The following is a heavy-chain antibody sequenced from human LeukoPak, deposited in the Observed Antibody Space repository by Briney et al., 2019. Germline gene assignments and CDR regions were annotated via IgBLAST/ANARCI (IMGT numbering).Heavy chain of an antibody. CDR3: ARDTLYGNYFVY. Sequence: GRSLRLSCAASGFTFSSYAMHWVRQAPGKGLEWVAVISYDGSNKYYADSVKGRFTISRDNSKNTLYLQMNSLRAGDTAVYYCARDTLYGNYFVYWGQGTLVTVSS. CDR2: ISYDGSNK. V-gene: IGHV3-30-3*01. CDR1: GFTFSSYA. D-gene: IGHD3-10*01. J-gene: IGHJ4*02.